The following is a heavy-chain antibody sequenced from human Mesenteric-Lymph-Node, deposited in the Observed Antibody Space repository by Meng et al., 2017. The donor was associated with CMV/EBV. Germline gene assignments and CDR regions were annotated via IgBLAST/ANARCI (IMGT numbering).Heavy chain of an antibody. J-gene: IGHJ4*02. CDR2: IIPILGIA. V-gene: IGHV1-69*02. Sequence: CKASGGTFSSYTISWVRQAPGQGLEWMGRIIPILGIANYAQKFQGRVTITADKSTSTAYMELSSLRSEDTAVYYCARATQTSGYFDYWGQGTLVTVSS. CDR1: GGTFSSYT. CDR3: ARATQTSGYFDY. D-gene: IGHD1-1*01.